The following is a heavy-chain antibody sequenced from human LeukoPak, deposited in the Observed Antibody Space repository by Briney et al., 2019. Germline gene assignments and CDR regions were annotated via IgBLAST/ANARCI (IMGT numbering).Heavy chain of an antibody. D-gene: IGHD3-3*01. CDR1: GGSISSHY. J-gene: IGHJ5*02. CDR2: IYYSGST. Sequence: SETLSLTCTVSGGSISSHYWSWIRQPPGKGLEWIGYIYYSGSTNYNPSLKSRVTISVDTSKNQFSLKLSSVTAADTAVYYYARDRSVDYDFWSGSPPGWFDPWGQGTLVTVSS. CDR3: ARDRSVDYDFWSGSPPGWFDP. V-gene: IGHV4-59*11.